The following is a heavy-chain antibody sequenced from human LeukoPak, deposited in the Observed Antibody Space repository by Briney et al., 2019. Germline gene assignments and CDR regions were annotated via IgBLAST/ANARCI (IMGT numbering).Heavy chain of an antibody. CDR3: ARYSGYDPPFFDY. V-gene: IGHV5-51*01. J-gene: IGHJ4*02. CDR1: GYSFTTYW. Sequence: GGSLKISCKGSGYSFTTYWIAWVRQMPGKGLEWIGIIYPGDSDTRYSPSFQGQVTISADKSISTAYLQWSSLKASDTAMYYCARYSGYDPPFFDYWGQGTLVTVSS. CDR2: IYPGDSDT. D-gene: IGHD5-12*01.